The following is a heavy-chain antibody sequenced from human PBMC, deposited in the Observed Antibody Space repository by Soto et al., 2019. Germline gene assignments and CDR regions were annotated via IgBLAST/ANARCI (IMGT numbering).Heavy chain of an antibody. Sequence: GGSLKLGCAASGFTFSSYEMNWVRQAPGKGLEWVSYISSSGSTIYYADSVKGRFTISRDNAKNSLYLQMNSLRAEDTAVYYCAREAYCGGDCYGGPFDYWGQGTLVTVSS. CDR3: AREAYCGGDCYGGPFDY. J-gene: IGHJ4*02. CDR1: GFTFSSYE. CDR2: ISSSGSTI. V-gene: IGHV3-48*03. D-gene: IGHD2-21*02.